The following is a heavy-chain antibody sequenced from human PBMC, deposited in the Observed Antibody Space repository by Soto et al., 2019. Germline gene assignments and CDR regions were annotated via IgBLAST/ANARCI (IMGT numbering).Heavy chain of an antibody. J-gene: IGHJ6*02. V-gene: IGHV3-74*01. CDR1: GFTFSNYW. CDR2: INSDGSST. CDR3: VRGGYYYGMDV. Sequence: GGSLRLSCAASGFTFSNYWMYWVRQTPGKGLVWVSRINSDGSSTSYADSVKGRFTISRDNAKNTLYLQMNSLRAEDMAVYYCVRGGYYYGMDVWGQGTTVTVSS.